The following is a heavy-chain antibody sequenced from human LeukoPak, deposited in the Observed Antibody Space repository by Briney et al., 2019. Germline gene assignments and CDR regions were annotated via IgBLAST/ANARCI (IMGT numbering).Heavy chain of an antibody. J-gene: IGHJ5*02. CDR2: ITDTYNT. D-gene: IGHD6-19*01. Sequence: PGGSLRLSCAASEIAFSDSAMYWVRQAPGKGLECVSVITDTYNTYYGDSVKGRFTVSRDNSRKTLYLQMNSLRVDDTALYYCVKGACSSGCSGNHWGQGTRVIVSP. V-gene: IGHV3-23*01. CDR1: EIAFSDSA. CDR3: VKGACSSGCSGNH.